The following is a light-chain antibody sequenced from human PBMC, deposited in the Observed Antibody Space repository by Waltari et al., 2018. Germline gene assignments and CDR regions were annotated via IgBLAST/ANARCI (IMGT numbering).Light chain of an antibody. CDR3: QTWGTGILV. V-gene: IGLV4-69*01. J-gene: IGLJ1*01. Sequence: QLVLTQSPSASASLGASVKLTCTLISGHSSYAIAWHQQQPEKGPRYLMKLNSDGSHSKGDGIPDRFSGSSSGAERYLTISSLQSEDEADYYCQTWGTGILVFGTGTKVTVL. CDR1: SGHSSYA. CDR2: LNSDGSH.